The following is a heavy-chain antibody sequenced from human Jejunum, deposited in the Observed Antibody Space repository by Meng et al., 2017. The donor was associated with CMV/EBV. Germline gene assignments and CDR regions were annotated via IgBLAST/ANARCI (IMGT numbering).Heavy chain of an antibody. D-gene: IGHD5-24*01. Sequence: MHWVRQAPGKGLEWVAVISSDGKNRYYAGFVKARFTISRDNLKNTVSLQMDSLSPEDTATYYCARDGPYCSDGSCYSVYFFDHWAREPGSPSPQ. CDR2: ISSDGKNR. V-gene: IGHV3-30*04. J-gene: IGHJ4*02. CDR3: ARDGPYCSDGSCYSVYFFDH.